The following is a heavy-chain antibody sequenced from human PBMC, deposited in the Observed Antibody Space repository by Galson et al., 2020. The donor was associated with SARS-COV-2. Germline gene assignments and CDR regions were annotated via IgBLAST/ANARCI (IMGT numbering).Heavy chain of an antibody. CDR2: IYYSGST. D-gene: IGHD3-22*01. CDR3: ARHGFYDSSGSRKLGLVWFDP. J-gene: IGHJ5*02. CDR1: GGSISSSSYY. V-gene: IGHV4-39*01. Sequence: SETLSLTCTVSGGSISSSSYYWGWIRQPPGKGLEWIGCIYYSGSTYYNPSRKSRVTISVDTSKNQFSLKLSSVTAADSAVYYFARHGFYDSSGSRKLGLVWFDPWGQGALVTVSS.